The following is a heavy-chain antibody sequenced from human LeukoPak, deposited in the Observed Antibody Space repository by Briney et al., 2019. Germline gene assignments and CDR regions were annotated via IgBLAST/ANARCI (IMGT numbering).Heavy chain of an antibody. CDR1: GFTFSSYT. Sequence: PGGSLRLSCTASGFTFSSYTMTWVRQAPGKGLEWVSAISGSGGSTYYADSVKGRFTISRDNSKNTLYLQMNSLRAEDTAVYYCAKGEGPYSPFDPWGQGTLVTVSS. V-gene: IGHV3-23*01. CDR3: AKGEGPYSPFDP. D-gene: IGHD6-13*01. J-gene: IGHJ5*02. CDR2: ISGSGGST.